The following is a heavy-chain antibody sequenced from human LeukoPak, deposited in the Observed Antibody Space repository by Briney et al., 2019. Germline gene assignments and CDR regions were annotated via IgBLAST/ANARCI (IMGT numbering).Heavy chain of an antibody. V-gene: IGHV3-30*02. CDR2: IRYDRSNK. J-gene: IGHJ4*02. CDR3: AKETPSSSGYDYPLDY. D-gene: IGHD5-12*01. Sequence: PGESLRLSCAASGFPFSSHLMHCLRHAPGKGLEWLAFIRYDRSNKYSADSVKGRFTISSDNSKNTLYLQVNSLRAEATAVYYCAKETPSSSGYDYPLDYWGQGTLVTVSS. CDR1: GFPFSSHL.